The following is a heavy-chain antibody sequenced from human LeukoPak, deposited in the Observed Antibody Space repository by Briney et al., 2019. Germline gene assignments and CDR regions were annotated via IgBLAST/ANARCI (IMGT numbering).Heavy chain of an antibody. Sequence: SVKVSCKASGGTFSSYAISWVRQAPGQGLEWMGGIIPIFGTANYAQKFQGRVTITADESTSTAYMELRSLRSDDTAVYYCARDSGGIAVSLDVWGKGTTVTISS. D-gene: IGHD6-19*01. J-gene: IGHJ6*04. CDR3: ARDSGGIAVSLDV. V-gene: IGHV1-69*13. CDR1: GGTFSSYA. CDR2: IIPIFGTA.